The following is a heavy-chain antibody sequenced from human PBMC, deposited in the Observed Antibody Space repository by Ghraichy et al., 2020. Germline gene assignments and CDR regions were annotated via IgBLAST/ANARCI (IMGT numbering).Heavy chain of an antibody. CDR3: ARAHSIAAGIGYYGMDV. CDR2: ISAHNGDT. Sequence: ASVKVSCKASNYTFRRHGISWVRQAPGQGLEWMGWISAHNGDTNYASKYEGRVTMTTDTSTNTAYMELRSLRFDDTAVYLCARAHSIAAGIGYYGMDVWGQGTTVTVSS. D-gene: IGHD6-13*01. J-gene: IGHJ6*02. V-gene: IGHV1-18*01. CDR1: NYTFRRHG.